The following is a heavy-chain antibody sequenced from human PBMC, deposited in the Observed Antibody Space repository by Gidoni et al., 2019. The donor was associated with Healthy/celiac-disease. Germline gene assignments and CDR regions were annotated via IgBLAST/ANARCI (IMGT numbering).Heavy chain of an antibody. Sequence: EVQLVESGGGLVQPGRSLRISCAASGFTFDDYAIHWVRQAPGKGLEWVSGISWNSGSIGYADSVKGRFTISRDNAKNSLYLQMNSLRAEDTALYYCAKDYQSGGFYYFDVWGQGTLVTVSS. CDR1: GFTFDDYA. D-gene: IGHD2-2*01. V-gene: IGHV3-9*01. CDR2: ISWNSGSI. J-gene: IGHJ4*02. CDR3: AKDYQSGGFYYFDV.